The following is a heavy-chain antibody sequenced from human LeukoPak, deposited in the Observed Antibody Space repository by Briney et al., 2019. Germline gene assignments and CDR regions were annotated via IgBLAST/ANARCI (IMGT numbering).Heavy chain of an antibody. V-gene: IGHV4-30-2*01. Sequence: SETLSLTCAVSGGSISSGGYSWSWIRQPPGKGLEWIGYIYHSGSTYYNPSLKSRVTISVHRSKNQFSLKLSSVTAADTAVYYCARGGRYSSSSPKVWFDPWGQGTLVTVSS. D-gene: IGHD6-6*01. CDR1: GGSISSGGYS. CDR2: IYHSGST. CDR3: ARGGRYSSSSPKVWFDP. J-gene: IGHJ5*02.